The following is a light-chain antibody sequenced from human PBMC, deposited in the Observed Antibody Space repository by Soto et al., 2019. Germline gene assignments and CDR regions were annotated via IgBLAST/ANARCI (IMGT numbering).Light chain of an antibody. CDR1: QNVSSNY. V-gene: IGKV3-20*01. CDR3: HRYGG. Sequence: EIVLTQSPGTLSVSPGERVTLSCRASQNVSSNYLAWYQQRPGQAPTLLMYGAFSRATGIPDRISGSGSGTDFTLPISGLEHEEFAVYYYHRYGGVGQGTKVDIK. CDR2: GAF. J-gene: IGKJ1*01.